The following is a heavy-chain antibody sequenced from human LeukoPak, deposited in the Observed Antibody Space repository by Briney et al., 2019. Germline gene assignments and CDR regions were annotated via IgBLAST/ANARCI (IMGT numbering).Heavy chain of an antibody. CDR1: GGSISSGDYY. D-gene: IGHD4-17*01. V-gene: IGHV4-30-4*01. J-gene: IGHJ6*02. CDR3: AREGGDSVSYYFGMDV. Sequence: SETLSLTCAVSGGSISSGDYYWSWIRQPPGKGLEWIGHIYYSGSTYYSPSLKSRVTISVDTSKNQFSLKLSSVTAADTAVYYCAREGGDSVSYYFGMDVWGQGTTVTVSS. CDR2: IYYSGST.